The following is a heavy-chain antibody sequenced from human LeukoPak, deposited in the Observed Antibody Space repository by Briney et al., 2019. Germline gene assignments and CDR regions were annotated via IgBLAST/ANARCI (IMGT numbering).Heavy chain of an antibody. Sequence: GESLKISCKASGYSFTTYWIAWVRQMPGKGLEWMGMIYPGDSDTRYSPSFQGQITISVDKSISIAYLQWSSLKASDTAIYYCARIAVAGHYHFDYWGQGTLVTVSS. CDR3: ARIAVAGHYHFDY. J-gene: IGHJ4*02. CDR2: IYPGDSDT. D-gene: IGHD6-19*01. V-gene: IGHV5-51*01. CDR1: GYSFTTYW.